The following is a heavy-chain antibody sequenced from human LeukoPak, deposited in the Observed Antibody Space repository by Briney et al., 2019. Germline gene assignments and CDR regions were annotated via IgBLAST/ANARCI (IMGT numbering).Heavy chain of an antibody. CDR2: ISSNGGST. Sequence: GGSLRLSCSASGFTFSRYAMHWVRQAPGEGLEYVSAISSNGGSTYYADSVKGRFTISRDNSKNTLYLQMSSLRAEDTAVYYCVKDGSGSYYTYYFDYWGQGTLVTVSS. CDR1: GFTFSRYA. J-gene: IGHJ4*02. CDR3: VKDGSGSYYTYYFDY. D-gene: IGHD3-10*01. V-gene: IGHV3-64D*06.